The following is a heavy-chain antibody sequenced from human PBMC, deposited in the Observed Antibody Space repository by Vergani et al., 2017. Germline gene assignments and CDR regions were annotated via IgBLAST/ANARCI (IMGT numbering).Heavy chain of an antibody. Sequence: EVQLLESGGGLVQPGGSLRLSCAASGFTFSSYDMNWVRQAPGKGLEWVSGITNSGDKAYYADSVKGRFTISRDNSKNTLSLQINSLRADDTAIYYCAKDARRSNGLYYFVSWGQGSLVTVSS. J-gene: IGHJ4*02. V-gene: IGHV3-23*01. CDR3: AKDARRSNGLYYFVS. CDR1: GFTFSSYD. CDR2: ITNSGDKA. D-gene: IGHD6-19*01.